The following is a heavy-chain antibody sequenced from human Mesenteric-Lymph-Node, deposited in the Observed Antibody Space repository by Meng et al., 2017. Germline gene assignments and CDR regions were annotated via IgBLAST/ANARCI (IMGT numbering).Heavy chain of an antibody. V-gene: IGHV3-30*01. D-gene: IGHD6-19*01. J-gene: IGHJ4*02. CDR2: MSPTGNTI. Sequence: GESLKISCATSGFTFSSYSIHWVRQAPGKGLEWVAVMSPTGNTIYYADSVKGRFTISRDNSKNTLYLQMNSLRAEDTAVYYCARDLAVAGRLGFDYWGQGTLVTVSS. CDR1: GFTFSSYS. CDR3: ARDLAVAGRLGFDY.